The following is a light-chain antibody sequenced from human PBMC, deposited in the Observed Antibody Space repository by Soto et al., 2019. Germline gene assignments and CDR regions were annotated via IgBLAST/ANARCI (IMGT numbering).Light chain of an antibody. CDR1: SSDVGSYNL. CDR2: VGS. CDR3: CSYAGSSTLV. Sequence: QSALTQPASVSGSPGQSITISCTGTSSDVGSYNLVSWYQQHPGKAPKLMIYVGSERPSRVSNRFSGSKSGNTASLTISGRQAEDEADYYCCSYAGSSTLVFGGGTKLTVL. J-gene: IGLJ2*01. V-gene: IGLV2-23*01.